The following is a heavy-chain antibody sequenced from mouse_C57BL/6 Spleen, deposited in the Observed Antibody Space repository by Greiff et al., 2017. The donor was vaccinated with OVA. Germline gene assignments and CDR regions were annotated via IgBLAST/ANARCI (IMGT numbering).Heavy chain of an antibody. D-gene: IGHD3-2*02. CDR3: ARAWQLRLLAWFAY. Sequence: DVHLVESGGGLVKPGGSLKLSCEASGFTFSDYGLHWVRQAPEKGLEWVAYISSGSSTIYYADTVKSRFNISRDNAKNTLFPQMTSLRSEDTAMYYSARAWQLRLLAWFAYWGQGTLVTVSA. J-gene: IGHJ3*01. CDR1: GFTFSDYG. CDR2: ISSGSSTI. V-gene: IGHV5-17*01.